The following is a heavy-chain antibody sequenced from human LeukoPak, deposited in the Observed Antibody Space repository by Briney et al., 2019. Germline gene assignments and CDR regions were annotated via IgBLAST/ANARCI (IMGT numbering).Heavy chain of an antibody. D-gene: IGHD2-21*01. J-gene: IGHJ4*02. Sequence: SETLSLTCIDCGDSISTSYYYCGGIRQSPGKGLEWIGTIYYTGTTYYNPSLKSRVTISVDTSKNHFYLQLSSVAAADTAVYFCARQLRHGLVVCWGQGTLVTVSS. CDR3: ARQLRHGLVVC. CDR2: IYYTGTT. CDR1: GDSISTSYYY. V-gene: IGHV4-39*01.